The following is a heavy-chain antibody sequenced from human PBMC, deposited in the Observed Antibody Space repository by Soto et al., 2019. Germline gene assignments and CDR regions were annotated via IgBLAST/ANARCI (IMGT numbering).Heavy chain of an antibody. D-gene: IGHD3-22*01. J-gene: IGHJ4*02. CDR1: GFTFSSYA. Sequence: PGGSLRLSCAASGFTFSSYAMSWVRQAPGKGLEWVSAISGSGGSTYYADSVKGRFTISRDNSKNTLYLQMNSLRAEDTAVYYCAKDRATVIVVVTTSFDYRGQGTLVTVSS. V-gene: IGHV3-23*01. CDR3: AKDRATVIVVVTTSFDY. CDR2: ISGSGGST.